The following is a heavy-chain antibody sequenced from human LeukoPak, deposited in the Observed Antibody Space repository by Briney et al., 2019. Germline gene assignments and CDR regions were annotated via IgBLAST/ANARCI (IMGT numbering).Heavy chain of an antibody. Sequence: SETLSLTCTVSGGSISSSSYYWGWIRQPPGKGLEWIGSIYYSGSTYYNPSLKSRVTISVDTSKNQFSLKLSSVTAADTAVYYCASTTTMIVEVDVWGKGTTVTISS. CDR2: IYYSGST. V-gene: IGHV4-39*01. D-gene: IGHD3-22*01. CDR1: GGSISSSSYY. CDR3: ASTTTMIVEVDV. J-gene: IGHJ6*04.